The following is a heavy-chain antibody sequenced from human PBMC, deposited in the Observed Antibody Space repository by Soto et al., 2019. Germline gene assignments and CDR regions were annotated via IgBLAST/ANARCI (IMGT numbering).Heavy chain of an antibody. CDR3: ARVSGAYSSGWVDP. Sequence: QVQLQESGPGLVKPSGTLSLTCAVSGGSISSSNWWSWVRQPPGKGLEWIGEIYHSGSTNYNPSPKRRVTISVDKSKNQFSLKRSSVTAADTAVYYCARVSGAYSSGWVDPWGQGTLVTVSS. D-gene: IGHD6-19*01. V-gene: IGHV4-4*02. J-gene: IGHJ5*02. CDR1: GGSISSSNW. CDR2: IYHSGST.